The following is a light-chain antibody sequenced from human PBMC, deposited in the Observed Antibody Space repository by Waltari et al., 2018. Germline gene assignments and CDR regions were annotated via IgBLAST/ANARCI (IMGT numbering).Light chain of an antibody. Sequence: QSVLTQPPPASLTPAQRVTVSWSGSDSTIGGDYENWYQQLPGTAPKLLVFNNDQRPSGVPDRFSGSKSGTSASLAINGLQSEDEADYSCAAWDDSVDGVVFGGGTKLTVL. J-gene: IGLJ2*01. CDR2: NND. CDR3: AAWDDSVDGVV. CDR1: DSTIGGDY. V-gene: IGLV1-44*01.